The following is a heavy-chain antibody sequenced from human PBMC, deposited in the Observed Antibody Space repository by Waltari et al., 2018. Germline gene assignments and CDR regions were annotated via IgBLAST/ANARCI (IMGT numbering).Heavy chain of an antibody. J-gene: IGHJ4*02. CDR2: ISGSGGST. Sequence: EVQLLESGGGLVQPGGSLTLSCAASGFTFSSYAMSWVRQAPGKGLEWVSVISGSGGSTYYSGSVKGRFTVSRDNSKNTLYLQMSSLRAEDTAVYFCARDRYGGYSFDSWGQATLVTVSS. CDR1: GFTFSSYA. V-gene: IGHV3-23*01. D-gene: IGHD4-17*01. CDR3: ARDRYGGYSFDS.